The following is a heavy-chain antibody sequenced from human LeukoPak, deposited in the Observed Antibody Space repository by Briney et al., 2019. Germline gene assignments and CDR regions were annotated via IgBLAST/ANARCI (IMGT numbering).Heavy chain of an antibody. Sequence: SETLSLTCTVSGGSISSYYWSWIRQPPGKGLEWIGEINHSGSTNYNPSLKSRVTISVDTSKNQFSLKLSSVTAADTAVYYCAKDHGGAFSSGYDFCEYFDYWGQGTLVTVSS. D-gene: IGHD5-12*01. CDR2: INHSGST. CDR1: GGSISSYY. CDR3: AKDHGGAFSSGYDFCEYFDY. V-gene: IGHV4-34*01. J-gene: IGHJ4*02.